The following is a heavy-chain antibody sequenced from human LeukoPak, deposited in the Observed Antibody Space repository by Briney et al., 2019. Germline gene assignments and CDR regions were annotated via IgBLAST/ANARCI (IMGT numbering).Heavy chain of an antibody. V-gene: IGHV4-34*01. CDR3: ARRLIIRGRFND. D-gene: IGHD3-10*01. CDR1: GGSFTDCF. J-gene: IGHJ1*01. Sequence: ETLSLTCGVYGGSFTDCFWSWVRQPPGKRLEWIGEINYVGSTNYNPSLKSPVTLSVDKSTNQVSLNLTSVTVADTAVYYCARRLIIRGRFNDWGQARPATVSS. CDR2: INYVGST.